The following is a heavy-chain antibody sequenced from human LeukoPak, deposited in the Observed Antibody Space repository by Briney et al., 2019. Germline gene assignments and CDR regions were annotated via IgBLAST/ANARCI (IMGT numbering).Heavy chain of an antibody. V-gene: IGHV3-23*01. J-gene: IGHJ4*02. D-gene: IGHD3-22*01. CDR1: GFTFSSYA. Sequence: GGSLRLSCAASGFTFSSYAMSWVRQAPGKGVGWVSAISGSGGSTYYADSVKGRFTISRDNSKNTLYLQMNSLRAEDTAVYYCAKDVGAVVISTHWGQGTLVTVSS. CDR2: ISGSGGST. CDR3: AKDVGAVVISTH.